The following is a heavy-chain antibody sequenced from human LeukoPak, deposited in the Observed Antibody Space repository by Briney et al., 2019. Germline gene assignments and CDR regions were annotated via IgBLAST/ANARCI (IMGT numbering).Heavy chain of an antibody. CDR3: AREVTMVRGFRPSYYYYGMDV. V-gene: IGHV1-18*04. CDR1: GYTFTSYG. D-gene: IGHD3-10*01. Sequence: ASVKVSCKASGYTFTSYGISWVREAPEQGLEWMGWISAYNGNTNYAQKLQGRVTMTTDTSTITAYMELRSLRSDDTAVYYCAREVTMVRGFRPSYYYYGMDVWGKGTTVTVSS. CDR2: ISAYNGNT. J-gene: IGHJ6*04.